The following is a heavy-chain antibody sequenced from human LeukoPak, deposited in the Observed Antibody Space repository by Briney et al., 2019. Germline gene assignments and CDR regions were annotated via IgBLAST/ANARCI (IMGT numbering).Heavy chain of an antibody. CDR3: ASALGYCSGGSCYSDVVDI. J-gene: IGHJ3*02. D-gene: IGHD2-15*01. V-gene: IGHV4-59*01. CDR2: IYYSGST. CDR1: GGSISSYY. Sequence: SETLSLTXTVSGGSISSYYWSWIRQPPGKGLEWIGYIYYSGSTNYNPSLKSRVTISVDTSKNQFSLKLSSVTAADTAVYYCASALGYCSGGSCYSDVVDIWGQGTMVTVSS.